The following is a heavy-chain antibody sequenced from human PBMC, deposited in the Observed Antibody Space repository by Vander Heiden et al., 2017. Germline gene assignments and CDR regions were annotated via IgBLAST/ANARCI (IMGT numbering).Heavy chain of an antibody. CDR3: ARQGSGISLDL. CDR2: LNPGDSDT. CDR1: GHSSTNYW. V-gene: IGHV5-51*01. D-gene: IGHD3-10*01. J-gene: IGHJ2*01. Sequence: EVQLVQSGAEVKKPGESLTISCEGSGHSSTNYWIGWVGQMPGKGLEWMGILNPGDSDTRYSPAFQGHVTFAGDKSISTAYLKWNNLKASDTAMYYCARQGSGISLDLWGRGTLVTVSS.